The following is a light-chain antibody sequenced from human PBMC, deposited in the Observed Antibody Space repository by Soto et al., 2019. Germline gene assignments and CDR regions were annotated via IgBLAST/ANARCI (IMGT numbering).Light chain of an antibody. Sequence: EIVLTQSPGTLSVSLGERATLSCKASQSVSSEYVAWYRQKPGQVPTVVSYRASTRATGIPDRFSGSGSGTEFTLTISRVQPEDFAVYYCQQYGSSPLTFGGGTKVDIK. CDR3: QQYGSSPLT. V-gene: IGKV3-20*01. CDR1: QSVSSEY. J-gene: IGKJ4*01. CDR2: RAS.